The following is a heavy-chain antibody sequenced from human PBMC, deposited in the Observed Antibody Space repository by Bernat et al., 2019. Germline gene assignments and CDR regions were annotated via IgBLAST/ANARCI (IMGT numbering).Heavy chain of an antibody. Sequence: QVQLVQSGAEVKKPGASVKVSCKASGYTFTGYYMHWVRQAPGQGLEWMGWINSNSGGTNYAQKFQGMCTMTRDTSISTAYMELSRLRSDDTAVYYCPRGLGYCSGGSCSGGRIIKNYFDYWGQGTLVTVSS. J-gene: IGHJ4*02. V-gene: IGHV1-2*02. CDR1: GYTFTGYY. CDR3: PRGLGYCSGGSCSGGRIIKNYFDY. CDR2: INSNSGGT. D-gene: IGHD2-15*01.